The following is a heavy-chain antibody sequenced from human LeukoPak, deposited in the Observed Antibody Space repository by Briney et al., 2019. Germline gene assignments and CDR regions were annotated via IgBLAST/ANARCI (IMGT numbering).Heavy chain of an antibody. D-gene: IGHD3-22*01. CDR1: GGSFSGYY. J-gene: IGHJ4*02. CDR3: ARGPTYYYDSSGPPWLRGFDY. CDR2: INHSGST. V-gene: IGHV4-34*01. Sequence: SETLSLTCAVYGGSFSGYYWSWIRQPPGKGLEWIGEINHSGSTNYNPSLKSRVTISVDTSKDQFSLKLSSVTAADTAVYYCARGPTYYYDSSGPPWLRGFDYWGQGTLVTVSS.